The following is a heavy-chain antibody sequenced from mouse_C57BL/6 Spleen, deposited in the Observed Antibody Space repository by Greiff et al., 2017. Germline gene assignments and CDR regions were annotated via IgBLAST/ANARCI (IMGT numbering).Heavy chain of an antibody. Sequence: EVKLMESGGGLVKPGGSLKLSCAASGFTFSDYGMHWVRQAPEKGLEWVAYISSGSSPIYYADTVKGRFTISRDNAKNTLFLQMTSLRSEDTAMYYCARPGITTVVAPAYGGQGTLGTVSA. CDR3: ARPGITTVVAPAY. V-gene: IGHV5-17*01. CDR1: GFTFSDYG. J-gene: IGHJ3*01. D-gene: IGHD1-1*01. CDR2: ISSGSSPI.